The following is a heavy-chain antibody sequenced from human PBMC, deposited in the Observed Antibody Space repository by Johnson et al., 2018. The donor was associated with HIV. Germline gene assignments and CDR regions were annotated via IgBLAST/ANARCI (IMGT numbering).Heavy chain of an antibody. Sequence: VQLVESGGGLVQPGESLRLSCGASGFTFSSHHMHWVRQAPGKGLEHVSAISGNGGSTYYANSVKGRFTISRDNFQNTLYLQMGSLTAEDMAVYYCARRRYSTSWQEAFDIWGRGTMVTVSS. D-gene: IGHD6-13*01. V-gene: IGHV3-64*01. CDR1: GFTFSSHH. J-gene: IGHJ3*02. CDR3: ARRRYSTSWQEAFDI. CDR2: ISGNGGST.